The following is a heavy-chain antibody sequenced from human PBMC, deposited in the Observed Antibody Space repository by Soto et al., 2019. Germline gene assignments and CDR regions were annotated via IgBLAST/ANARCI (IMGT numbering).Heavy chain of an antibody. J-gene: IGHJ3*01. Sequence: QVQLQGSGPGLVKPSETLSLTCTVSGGSISGYYWSWIRQPAGKRLEWIGRIYASGNTNKNPSLKRRVTMSVDTSKNQFALRLNSVTAADTAVYYCARVGRTRATVTTDAFDVWGQGTKVTVSS. CDR2: IYASGNT. V-gene: IGHV4-4*07. CDR3: ARVGRTRATVTTDAFDV. CDR1: GGSISGYY. D-gene: IGHD4-17*01.